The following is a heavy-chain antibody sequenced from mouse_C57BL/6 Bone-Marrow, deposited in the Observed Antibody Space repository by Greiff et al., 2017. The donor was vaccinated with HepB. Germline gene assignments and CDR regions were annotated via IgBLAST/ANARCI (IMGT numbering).Heavy chain of an antibody. CDR1: GFTFSSYA. V-gene: IGHV5-4*01. CDR3: ARGYYYGSSRFAY. CDR2: ISDGGSYT. J-gene: IGHJ3*01. D-gene: IGHD1-1*01. Sequence: DVQLVESGGGLVKPGGSLKLSCAASGFTFSSYAMSWVRQTPEKRLEWVATISDGGSYTYYPDNVKGRFTISRDNAKNNLYLQMSHLKSEDTAMYYCARGYYYGSSRFAYWGQGTLVTVSA.